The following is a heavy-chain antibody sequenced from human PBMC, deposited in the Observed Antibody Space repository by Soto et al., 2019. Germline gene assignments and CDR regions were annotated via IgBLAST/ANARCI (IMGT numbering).Heavy chain of an antibody. Sequence: GASVKVSCKASGYTFTSYDINWVRQATGQGLEWMGWINPNSGNTGYAQKFQGRVTMTRNTSISTAYMELSSLRSEDTAVYYCARLVGTMVRGVIITSWFDPWGQGTLVTVSS. CDR2: INPNSGNT. CDR3: ARLVGTMVRGVIITSWFDP. D-gene: IGHD3-10*01. CDR1: GYTFTSYD. J-gene: IGHJ5*02. V-gene: IGHV1-8*01.